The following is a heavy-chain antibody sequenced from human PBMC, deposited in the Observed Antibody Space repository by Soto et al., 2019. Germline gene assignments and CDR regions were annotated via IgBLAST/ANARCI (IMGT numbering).Heavy chain of an antibody. CDR2: IIPICGTA. CDR3: ASQLGMEYYFDY. Sequence: QVQLVPSGAEVKKPGSSVKVSCKASGGTFSSYAISWVRQAPGQGLEWMGGIIPICGTANYAQKFQGRVTSTADEATGTAYMELSSLRSEDTAVYYCASQLGMEYYFDYWGQGTLVTVSA. J-gene: IGHJ4*02. D-gene: IGHD7-27*01. V-gene: IGHV1-69*01. CDR1: GGTFSSYA.